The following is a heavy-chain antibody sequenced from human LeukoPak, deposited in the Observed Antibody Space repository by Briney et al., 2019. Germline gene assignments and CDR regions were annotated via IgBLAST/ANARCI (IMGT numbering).Heavy chain of an antibody. CDR2: ISGDGGST. CDR1: GFMFHDYA. D-gene: IGHD1-26*01. J-gene: IGHJ5*02. V-gene: IGHV3-43*02. CDR3: AKDMELAS. Sequence: GGSLRLSCAAPGFMFHDYAIHWVRQAPGKGLEWVSLISGDGGSTFYADSVKGRFNIARDNSKNTLYLQMNNLRADDTAEYYCAKDMELASWGQGTLVTVSS.